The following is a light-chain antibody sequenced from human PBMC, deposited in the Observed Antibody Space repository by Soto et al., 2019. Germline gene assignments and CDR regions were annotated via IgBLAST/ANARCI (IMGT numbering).Light chain of an antibody. CDR2: KAS. V-gene: IGKV1-5*03. J-gene: IGKJ1*01. CDR3: QKYNSYSRK. Sequence: DIQMTHSPSTLSASVLYRVTITFRASQSISSWLAWYQQKPGKAPKLLIYKASSLESGVPSRFSGSGSGTEFTLTISSLQPDDFATYYCQKYNSYSRKFGQGTKVDIK. CDR1: QSISSW.